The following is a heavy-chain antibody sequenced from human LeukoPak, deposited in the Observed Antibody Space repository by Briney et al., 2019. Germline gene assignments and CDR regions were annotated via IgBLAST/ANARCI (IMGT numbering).Heavy chain of an antibody. CDR3: ATVRYSTIWSFEFDN. CDR2: ISKTGRGI. Sequence: GGSLRLSCAASGFNFSDYFMSWIRQAPGKGLQWLAYISKTGRGIEYAESVRDRFTISRDNAKNSVFLQMDSLRSEDTAVYFCATVRYSTIWSFEFDNWGQGALVTVSS. V-gene: IGHV3-11*01. J-gene: IGHJ4*02. CDR1: GFNFSDYF. D-gene: IGHD5-12*01.